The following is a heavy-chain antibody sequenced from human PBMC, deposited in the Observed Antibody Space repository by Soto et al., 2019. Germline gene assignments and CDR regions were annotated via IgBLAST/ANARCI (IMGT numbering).Heavy chain of an antibody. V-gene: IGHV4-39*01. CDR1: GGSISSYH. J-gene: IGHJ4*02. D-gene: IGHD3-22*01. CDR3: ARLSNYDSSGFR. CDR2: IYYSGST. Sequence: SDTLSLTCTVSGGSISSYHWSWIRQTPGKGLEWIGSIYYSGSTYYNPSLKSRVTISVDTSKNQFSLKLSSVTAADTAVYYCARLSNYDSSGFRWGQGTLVNVSS.